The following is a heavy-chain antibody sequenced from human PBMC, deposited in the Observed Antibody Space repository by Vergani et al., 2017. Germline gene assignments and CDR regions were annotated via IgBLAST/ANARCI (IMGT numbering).Heavy chain of an antibody. CDR1: GFTSNQYG. V-gene: IGHV3-33*01. D-gene: IGHD1-14*01. CDR3: ARDLRLLYNRFDP. J-gene: IGHJ5*02. CDR2: TWYDGNNK. Sequence: VQVVESGGGVVQPGRSLRLSCAASGFTSNQYGMHWVRQAPGKGLEWVAVTWYDGNNKQYADSVKGRFTISRDNSKSTMYLQMNSLRDEDTGVYYCARDLRLLYNRFDPWGQGTLVTVSS.